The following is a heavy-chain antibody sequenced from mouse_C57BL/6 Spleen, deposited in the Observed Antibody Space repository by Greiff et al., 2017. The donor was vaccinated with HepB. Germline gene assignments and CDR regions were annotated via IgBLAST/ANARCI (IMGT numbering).Heavy chain of an antibody. J-gene: IGHJ2*01. V-gene: IGHV1-55*01. CDR3: AKSNSSPLDY. CDR1: GYTFTSYW. CDR2: IYPGSGST. Sequence: VQLQQSGAELVKPGASVKMSCKASGYTFTSYWITWVKQRPGQGLEWIGDIYPGSGSTYYNEKFKSKATLTVDTSSSTAYMQLSSLTSEDSAVYYCAKSNSSPLDYWGQGTTLTVSS. D-gene: IGHD1-1*01.